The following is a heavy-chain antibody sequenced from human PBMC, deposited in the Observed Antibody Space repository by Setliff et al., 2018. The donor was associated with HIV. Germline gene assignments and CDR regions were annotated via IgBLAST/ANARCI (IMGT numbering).Heavy chain of an antibody. J-gene: IGHJ4*02. CDR3: ATPISITSGSAFDY. D-gene: IGHD2-2*01. Sequence: GESLKISCKASGYRFSSNWIGWVRQMPGKGLEWMGIIYPYDSNTRYSPSFQGQVTLSVDKSISTAYLQWSSLKASDTAMYYCATPISITSGSAFDYWGQGTLVTVSS. CDR1: GYRFSSNW. CDR2: IYPYDSNT. V-gene: IGHV5-51*01.